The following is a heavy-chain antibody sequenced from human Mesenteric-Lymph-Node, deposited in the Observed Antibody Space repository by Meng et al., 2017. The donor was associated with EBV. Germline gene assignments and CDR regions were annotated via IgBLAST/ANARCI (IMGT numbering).Heavy chain of an antibody. D-gene: IGHD3-10*01. Sequence: AQLVQSGPEVKKPWASVKVSCKASGSTSTSYGVSWVRQAPGQGLEWMGRINAYNRHTTYAENFQGRVTMTADTSTNTAYMELRSLRSDDTAVYYCARDIVLELTATRVIDPWGQGTLVTVSS. V-gene: IGHV1-18*01. J-gene: IGHJ5*02. CDR2: INAYNRHT. CDR3: ARDIVLELTATRVIDP. CDR1: GSTSTSYG.